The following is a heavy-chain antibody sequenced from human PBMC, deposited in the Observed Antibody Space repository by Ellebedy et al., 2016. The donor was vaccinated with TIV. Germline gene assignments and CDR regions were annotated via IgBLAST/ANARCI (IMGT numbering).Heavy chain of an antibody. Sequence: ASVKVSCKASGYTFTSYYMHWVRQAPGQGLEWMGIINPSGGSTSYAQKFQGRVTMTRDTSISTAYMELSRLRSDDTAVYYCARGDAARYTMIVVGPPDYWGQGTLVTVSS. CDR1: GYTFTSYY. J-gene: IGHJ4*02. V-gene: IGHV1-46*01. CDR2: INPSGGST. D-gene: IGHD3-22*01. CDR3: ARGDAARYTMIVVGPPDY.